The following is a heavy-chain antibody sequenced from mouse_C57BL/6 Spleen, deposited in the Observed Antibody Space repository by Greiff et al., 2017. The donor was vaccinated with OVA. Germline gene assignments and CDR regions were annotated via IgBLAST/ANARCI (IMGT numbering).Heavy chain of an antibody. CDR2: IDPEDGDT. CDR1: GFNIKDYY. V-gene: IGHV14-1*01. J-gene: IGHJ4*01. D-gene: IGHD1-1*01. CDR3: TTVTTVEATRDYAMDY. Sequence: VQLQQSGAELVRPGASVKLSCTASGFNIKDYYMHWVKQRPEQGLEWIGRIDPEDGDTEYAPKFQGKATMTADTASNTAYLQLSSLTSEDTAVYYCTTVTTVEATRDYAMDYWGQGTSVTVSS.